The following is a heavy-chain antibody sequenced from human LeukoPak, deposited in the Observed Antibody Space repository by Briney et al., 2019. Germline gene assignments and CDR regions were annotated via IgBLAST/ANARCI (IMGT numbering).Heavy chain of an antibody. D-gene: IGHD3-22*01. J-gene: IGHJ4*02. CDR2: ISAYNGNT. CDR3: ARGPYYDSSGYRSMYYFDY. V-gene: IGHV1-18*01. Sequence: GASVKVSCKASGYTFTSYGISWVRQAPGQGLEWMGWISAYNGNTNYAQKLQGRVTMTTDTSTSTAYMELRSLRSDDTAVYYCARGPYYDSSGYRSMYYFDYWGQGTLVTVSS. CDR1: GYTFTSYG.